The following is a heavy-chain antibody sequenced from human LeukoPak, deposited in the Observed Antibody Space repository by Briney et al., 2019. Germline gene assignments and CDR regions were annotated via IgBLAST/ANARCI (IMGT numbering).Heavy chain of an antibody. V-gene: IGHV4-59*08. Sequence: SETLSLTCTVSGGSLTNYHWTWIRQPPGKGLEWFGYVFYTGSANYNPSLKSRVTILVDTSKNQFSLNLSSVTAADTAVYFCARLAPVAHSGDYLGYFDYWGPGTLVTVSS. J-gene: IGHJ4*02. CDR1: GGSLTNYH. D-gene: IGHD4-17*01. CDR3: ARLAPVAHSGDYLGYFDY. CDR2: VFYTGSA.